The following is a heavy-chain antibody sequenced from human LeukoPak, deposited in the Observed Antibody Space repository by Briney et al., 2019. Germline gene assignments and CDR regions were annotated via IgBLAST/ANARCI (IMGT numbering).Heavy chain of an antibody. CDR1: GGTFSSYA. D-gene: IGHD6-19*01. J-gene: IGHJ5*02. CDR2: IIPILGIA. CDR3: ARGTAVAPAGDWFDP. V-gene: IGHV1-69*04. Sequence: ASVKVSCKASGGTFSSYAISWVRQAPGQGLEWMGRIIPILGIANYAQKFQGRVTITADKSTSTAYMELSSLRSEDTAVYYCARGTAVAPAGDWFDPWGQGTLVTVSS.